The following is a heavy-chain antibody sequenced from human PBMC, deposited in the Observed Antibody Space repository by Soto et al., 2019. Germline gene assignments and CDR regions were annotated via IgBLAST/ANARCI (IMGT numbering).Heavy chain of an antibody. J-gene: IGHJ4*02. CDR2: TYSSGSA. CDR1: GASISSDY. D-gene: IGHD3-3*01. Sequence: SETLSLTCTVSGASISSDYWSWIRQPPGKGLEWIGYTYSSGSAIYNPSLKSRVTISLDTSKSQFSLKLSSVTAADTAVYYCARRTISGVITDYFDYWGQGTLVTVSS. CDR3: ARRTISGVITDYFDY. V-gene: IGHV4-59*08.